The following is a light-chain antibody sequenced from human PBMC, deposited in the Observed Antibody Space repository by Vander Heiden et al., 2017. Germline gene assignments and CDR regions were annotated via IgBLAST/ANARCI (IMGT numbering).Light chain of an antibody. V-gene: IGKV3-15*01. CDR1: QSISNS. CDR2: DAS. Sequence: EVVMTQLPATLSVSPGGTVTLSCRASQSISNSLAWYQHKPGQAPRLLIFDASTRATGIPARFSGSGSGTEFTLTITSLQSEDSAIYFCQQFSSWPPFTFGPGTKVNIK. J-gene: IGKJ3*01. CDR3: QQFSSWPPFT.